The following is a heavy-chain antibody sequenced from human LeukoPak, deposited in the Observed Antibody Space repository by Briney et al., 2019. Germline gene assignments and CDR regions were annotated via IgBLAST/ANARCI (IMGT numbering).Heavy chain of an antibody. Sequence: SETLSLTCTVSGGFISSGGYYWSWIRQHPGKGLEWIGYIYYSGSTYYNPSLKSRVTISVDTSKNQFSLKLSSVTAADTAVYYCASAPYDSSGYYLDYWGQGTLVTVSS. J-gene: IGHJ4*02. V-gene: IGHV4-31*03. D-gene: IGHD3-22*01. CDR3: ASAPYDSSGYYLDY. CDR1: GGFISSGGYY. CDR2: IYYSGST.